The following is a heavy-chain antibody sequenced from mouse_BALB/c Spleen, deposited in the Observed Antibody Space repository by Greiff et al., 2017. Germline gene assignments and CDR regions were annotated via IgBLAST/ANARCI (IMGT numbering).Heavy chain of an antibody. J-gene: IGHJ3*01. Sequence: EVQLQQSGPELVKPGASVKMSCKASGYTFTDYYMKWVKQSHGQSLEWIGDINPNNGDTFYNQKFKGKATLTVDTSSSTAYMQLNSLTSEDSAVYYCAREGLRAYWGQGTLVTVSA. CDR1: GYTFTDYY. D-gene: IGHD2-4*01. CDR2: INPNNGDT. CDR3: AREGLRAY. V-gene: IGHV1-19*01.